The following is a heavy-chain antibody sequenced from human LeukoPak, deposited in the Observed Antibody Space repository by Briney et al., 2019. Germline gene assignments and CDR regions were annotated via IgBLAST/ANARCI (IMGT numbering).Heavy chain of an antibody. CDR2: IRYDGSSQ. Sequence: GGSLRLSCAASGFTFRNYGMHWVRQAPGKGLEWVAFIRYDGSSQYYAGSVKGRFTISRDNAKNSLYLQMNSLRAEDTAVYYCARDHGYREFDYWGQGTLVTVSS. CDR1: GFTFRNYG. CDR3: ARDHGYREFDY. J-gene: IGHJ4*02. D-gene: IGHD5-18*01. V-gene: IGHV3-30*02.